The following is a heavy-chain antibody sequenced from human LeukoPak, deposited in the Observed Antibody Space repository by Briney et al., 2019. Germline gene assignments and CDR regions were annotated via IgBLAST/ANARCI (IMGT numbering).Heavy chain of an antibody. Sequence: GGSLRLSCAASGFPLSSYAMSWVRQAPGKGLEWVSSISGSGDSTYYADSVKGRFTISRDNSKNTLYLQMNSLRAEDTAVYYCAKDRGIISDYWGQGTLVTVSS. V-gene: IGHV3-23*01. J-gene: IGHJ4*02. CDR1: GFPLSSYA. D-gene: IGHD3-10*01. CDR3: AKDRGIISDY. CDR2: ISGSGDST.